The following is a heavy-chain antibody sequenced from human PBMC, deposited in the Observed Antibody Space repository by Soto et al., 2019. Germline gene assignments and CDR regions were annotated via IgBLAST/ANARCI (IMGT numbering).Heavy chain of an antibody. CDR3: AKAGALWFGEPAYYGMDV. Sequence: QVQLVESGGGVVQPGRSLRLSCAASGFTFSSYGMHWVRQAPGKGLEWVAVISYDGSNKYYADSVKGRFTISRDNSKNTLYLQMNSLRAEDTAVYYCAKAGALWFGEPAYYGMDVWGQGTTVTVSS. J-gene: IGHJ6*02. D-gene: IGHD3-10*01. V-gene: IGHV3-30*18. CDR2: ISYDGSNK. CDR1: GFTFSSYG.